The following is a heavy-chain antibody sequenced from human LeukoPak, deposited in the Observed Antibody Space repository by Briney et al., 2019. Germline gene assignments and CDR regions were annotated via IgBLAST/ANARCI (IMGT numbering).Heavy chain of an antibody. J-gene: IGHJ4*02. Sequence: ASVKVSCKASGGTFSSYAISWVRQAPGQGLEWMGGIIPIFGTANYAQKFQGRVTITADESTSTAYMELSSLRSEDTAVYYCAREDVVVPAAITTGNNYFDYWGQGTLVTVSS. D-gene: IGHD2-2*02. CDR3: AREDVVVPAAITTGNNYFDY. CDR2: IIPIFGTA. V-gene: IGHV1-69*01. CDR1: GGTFSSYA.